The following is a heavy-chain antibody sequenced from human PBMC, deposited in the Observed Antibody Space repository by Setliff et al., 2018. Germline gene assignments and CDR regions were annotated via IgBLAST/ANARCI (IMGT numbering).Heavy chain of an antibody. CDR3: ARDSVTLGQLERRGGFRYYDMDV. CDR1: GGTLSGYA. CDR2: TTPIFETA. Sequence: GASVKVSCKASGGTLSGYAFSWVRQAPGQGLEWVGGTTPIFETAHYAQKFQDRVTITADKSTSTVFMELNSLISEDTAVYFCARDSVTLGQLERRGGFRYYDMDVWGQGTTVT. D-gene: IGHD1-1*01. J-gene: IGHJ6*02. V-gene: IGHV1-69*06.